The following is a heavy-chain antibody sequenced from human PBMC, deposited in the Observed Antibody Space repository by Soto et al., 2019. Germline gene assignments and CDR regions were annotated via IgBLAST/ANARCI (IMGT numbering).Heavy chain of an antibody. V-gene: IGHV4-39*07. D-gene: IGHD2-2*03. CDR3: ARAGYCTSSSCYLFEY. Sequence: PSETLSLTCTVSGGSISSSSYYWGWIRQPPGKGLEWIGGIYYSGSTYYNPSLKSRVTILLDRSKNQFSLKLTSVTAADTAMYYCARAGYCTSSSCYLFEYWGQGTLVTVSS. CDR2: IYYSGST. J-gene: IGHJ4*02. CDR1: GGSISSSSYY.